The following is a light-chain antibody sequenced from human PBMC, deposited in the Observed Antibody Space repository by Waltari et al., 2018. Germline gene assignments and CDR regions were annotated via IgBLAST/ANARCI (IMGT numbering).Light chain of an antibody. CDR2: GAS. Sequence: EIVMTQSPATLSVSPGDRAPLSCRASQSVSSNLAWYQQKPGQAPRLLIYGASARATGIPARFSGSGSGTEFTLTISSLQSEDFAVYYCQQYNNWPQTFGQGTKLEIK. CDR1: QSVSSN. CDR3: QQYNNWPQT. J-gene: IGKJ2*01. V-gene: IGKV3-15*01.